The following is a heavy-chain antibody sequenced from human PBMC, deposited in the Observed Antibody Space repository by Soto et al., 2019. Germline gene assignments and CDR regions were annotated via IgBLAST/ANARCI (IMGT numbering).Heavy chain of an antibody. CDR2: IYYSGST. D-gene: IGHD4-17*01. CDR3: ARSMTTVVTLDY. CDR1: GGSISSSSYY. Sequence: SETLSHTCTVSGGSISSSSYYWGWIRQPPGKGLEWIGSIYYSGSTYYNPSLKSRVTISVDTSKNQFSLKLSSVTAADTAVYYCARSMTTVVTLDYWGQGTLVTVS. V-gene: IGHV4-39*01. J-gene: IGHJ4*02.